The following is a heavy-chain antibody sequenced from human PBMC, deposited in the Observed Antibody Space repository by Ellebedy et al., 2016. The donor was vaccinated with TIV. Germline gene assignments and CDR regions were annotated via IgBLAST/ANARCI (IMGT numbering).Heavy chain of an antibody. CDR1: GYIFISYN. J-gene: IGHJ4*02. D-gene: IGHD1-26*01. CDR3: ARGASGSYPLPLDY. CDR2: MNPNSGKT. V-gene: IGHV1-8*01. Sequence: ASVKVSXXASGYIFISYNLNWVRQATGQGLEWMGWMNPNSGKTGYAQKFQGRVTMTTDTSTSTAYMELRSLRSDDTAVYYCARGASGSYPLPLDYWGQGTLVTVSS.